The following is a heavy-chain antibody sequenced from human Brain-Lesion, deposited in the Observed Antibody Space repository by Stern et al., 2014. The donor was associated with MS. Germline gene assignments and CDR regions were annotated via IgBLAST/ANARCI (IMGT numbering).Heavy chain of an antibody. J-gene: IGHJ6*02. CDR2: IFNSGST. CDR3: ARGRVVPGFQYYATDV. V-gene: IGHV4-61*02. Sequence: QLQLQESGPGLVKPSQTLSLSCTVSGGSISSGGYYWSWIRQPAGKGLEWIGRIFNSGSTRYNPSLKSRAPISIDTSKNQFSLRLNSMTAADTAVYYCARGRVVPGFQYYATDVWGQGTTVIVSS. CDR1: GGSISSGGYY. D-gene: IGHD2-2*01.